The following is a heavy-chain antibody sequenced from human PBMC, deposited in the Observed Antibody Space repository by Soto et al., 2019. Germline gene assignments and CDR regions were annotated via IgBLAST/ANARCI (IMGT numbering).Heavy chain of an antibody. CDR1: GFTFSSYS. CDR3: ASQAGVVGAMDGTFDY. D-gene: IGHD1-26*01. CDR2: ISSSSSTI. V-gene: IGHV3-48*02. J-gene: IGHJ4*02. Sequence: PVGSLRLSCAASGFTFSSYSMNWVRQAPGKGLEWVSYISSSSSTIYYADSVKGRFTISRDNAKNSLYLQMNSLRDEDTAVYYCASQAGVVGAMDGTFDYWGQGTLVTVSS.